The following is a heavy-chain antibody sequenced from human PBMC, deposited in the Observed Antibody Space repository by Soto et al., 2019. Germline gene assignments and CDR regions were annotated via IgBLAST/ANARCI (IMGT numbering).Heavy chain of an antibody. CDR3: AKDEVYCFFFQAEDGIRDVRSVSAFLLNRSSDL. CDR2: KSYDGSNK. Sequence: GLEWVAVKSYDGSNKYYADTVKGRLTISRDNSKNTLYLQMNSLGAEDTAVYYCAKDEVYCFFFQAEDGIRDVRSVSAFLLNRSSDL. J-gene: IGHJ2*01. V-gene: IGHV3-30*18. D-gene: IGHD2-15*01.